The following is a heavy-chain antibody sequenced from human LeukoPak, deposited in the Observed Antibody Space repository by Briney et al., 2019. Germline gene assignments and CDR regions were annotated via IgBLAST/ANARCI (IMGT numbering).Heavy chain of an antibody. CDR3: VRGREVRGRSMDV. CDR1: VFNFSSHW. J-gene: IGHJ6*04. Sequence: GGSLRLSCAASVFNFSSHWMHWVRQAPGKGLVWVSRLRSSGNGTTYADSVRGRFTISRDNAKNTLFLQMNSLRIEDTAVYYCVRGREVRGRSMDVWGKGTTVIVSP. CDR2: LRSSGNGT. D-gene: IGHD3-10*01. V-gene: IGHV3-74*03.